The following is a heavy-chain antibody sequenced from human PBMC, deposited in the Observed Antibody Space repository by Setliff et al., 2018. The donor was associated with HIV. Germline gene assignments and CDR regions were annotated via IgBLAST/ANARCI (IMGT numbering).Heavy chain of an antibody. J-gene: IGHJ6*03. V-gene: IGHV4-34*01. CDR1: GGSISSYY. CDR3: ARGRDYVWGGYRPRRYYYYNMDV. D-gene: IGHD3-16*02. Sequence: SETLSLTCTVSGGSISSYYWSWIRQPPGKGLEWIGEITHSGSTNYNPSLKSRVTISVDTSKNQFSLKLTSVTAADTAVYYCARGRDYVWGGYRPRRYYYYNMDVWGKGTTVTVSS. CDR2: ITHSGST.